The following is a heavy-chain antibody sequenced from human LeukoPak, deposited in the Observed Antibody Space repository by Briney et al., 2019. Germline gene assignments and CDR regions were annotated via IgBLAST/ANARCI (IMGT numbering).Heavy chain of an antibody. Sequence: PSETLSLTCTVSGGSISSYYWSWIRQPPGKGLEWIGYIYYSGSTNYNPSLKSRVTISVDTSKNQFSLKLSSVTAADTAVYYCARGLGSYDGGHYWGQGTLVTVSS. CDR1: GGSISSYY. V-gene: IGHV4-59*01. CDR2: IYYSGST. J-gene: IGHJ4*02. CDR3: ARGLGSYDGGHY. D-gene: IGHD3-16*01.